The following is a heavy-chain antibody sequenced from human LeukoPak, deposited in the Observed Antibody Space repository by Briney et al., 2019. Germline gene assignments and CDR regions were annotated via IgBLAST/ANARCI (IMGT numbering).Heavy chain of an antibody. CDR3: ARDDLRDEGFDV. CDR1: GFTFSSYA. V-gene: IGHV3-21*04. CDR2: ISTSSVYK. Sequence: GGSLRLSCAASGFTFSSYAMSWVRQAPGKGLEWVSSISTSSVYKHYAESVKGRFTISRDSATNSVYLQMNSLRAEDTAFYYCARDDLRDEGFDVWGQGTMVTVSS. J-gene: IGHJ3*01.